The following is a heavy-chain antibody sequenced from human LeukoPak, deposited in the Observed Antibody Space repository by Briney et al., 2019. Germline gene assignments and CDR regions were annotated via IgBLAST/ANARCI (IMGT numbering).Heavy chain of an antibody. D-gene: IGHD3-3*01. Sequence: ASVKVSCKASGYTFTSYDINWVRQATGQGLEWMGWMNPNSGNTGYAQKFQGRVTMTRNTSISTAYMELSNLRSEDTAVYYCARGSRRITIFGVVIPAYGMDVWGQGTTVTVSS. CDR2: MNPNSGNT. CDR1: GYTFTSYD. CDR3: ARGSRRITIFGVVIPAYGMDV. J-gene: IGHJ6*02. V-gene: IGHV1-8*01.